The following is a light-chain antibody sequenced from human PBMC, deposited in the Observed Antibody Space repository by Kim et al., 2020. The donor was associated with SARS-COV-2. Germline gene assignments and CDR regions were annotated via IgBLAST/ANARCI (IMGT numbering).Light chain of an antibody. J-gene: IGKJ1*01. V-gene: IGKV1-27*01. Sequence: IQMTQSPSSLSVSVGDRVTITCRASQGITNSLAWYQQKPGKVPQLLIYAASALQSGVPSRFSGSGSGTDFTLTISSLQPEDVATYYCQKYNSAPWTFGQGTKVEIK. CDR2: AAS. CDR3: QKYNSAPWT. CDR1: QGITNS.